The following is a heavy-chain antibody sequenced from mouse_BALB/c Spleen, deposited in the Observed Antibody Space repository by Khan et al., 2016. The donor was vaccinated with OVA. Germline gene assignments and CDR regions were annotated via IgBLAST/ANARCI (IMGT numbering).Heavy chain of an antibody. Sequence: EVQLVESGPELVKPGASVKIPCKASGYTFTDYIMDWVKQSHGKSLEWIGDINPNNGGTIYNQQFTGKATLTVDKSSSTAYMDLRSLTSEDTAVYYCERGGYGTFAYWGQGTLVTVSA. CDR1: GYTFTDYI. D-gene: IGHD1-1*01. CDR2: INPNNGGT. CDR3: ERGGYGTFAY. J-gene: IGHJ3*01. V-gene: IGHV1-18*01.